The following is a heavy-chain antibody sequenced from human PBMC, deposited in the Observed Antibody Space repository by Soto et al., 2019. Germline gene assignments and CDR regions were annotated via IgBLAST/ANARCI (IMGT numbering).Heavy chain of an antibody. CDR3: ARQIYDSDTGPNFQYYFDS. CDR1: AYSSAGYW. V-gene: IGHV5-10-1*01. Sequence: PGEALKISCKGSAYSSAGYWITWVRQKPGNGLAWMGRIDPSDSQTYYSPSFRGHVTISVTKSITTVFLQWSSLRASDTAMYYCARQIYDSDTGPNFQYYFDSWAQGTPVTVSS. D-gene: IGHD3-22*01. J-gene: IGHJ4*02. CDR2: IDPSDSQT.